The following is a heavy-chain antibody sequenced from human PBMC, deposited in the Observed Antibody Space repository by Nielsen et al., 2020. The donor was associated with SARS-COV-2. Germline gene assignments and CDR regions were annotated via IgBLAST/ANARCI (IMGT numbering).Heavy chain of an antibody. Sequence: GGSLRLSCAASGFTFSSYAMSWVRQAPGKGLEWVSAISGSGGSTYYADSVKGRFTISRDNSKNTLYLQMNSLRAEDTAVYYCAKDSGARLEWLPYFDYWGQGTLVTVSS. V-gene: IGHV3-23*01. CDR1: GFTFSSYA. CDR2: ISGSGGST. D-gene: IGHD3-3*01. J-gene: IGHJ4*02. CDR3: AKDSGARLEWLPYFDY.